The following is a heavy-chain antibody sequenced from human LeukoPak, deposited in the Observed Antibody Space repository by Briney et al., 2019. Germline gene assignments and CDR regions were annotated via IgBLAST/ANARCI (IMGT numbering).Heavy chain of an antibody. V-gene: IGHV1-18*01. D-gene: IGHD6-19*01. CDR1: GYTITSYG. CDR2: ISAYNGNT. CDR3: ARETNLAVAGGAFDI. J-gene: IGHJ3*02. Sequence: ASVKVSCKASGYTITSYGISWVRQAPGQGLEWMGWISAYNGNTNYAQKLQGRVTMTTDTSTSTAYMELRSLRSDDTAVYYCARETNLAVAGGAFDIWGQGTMVTVSS.